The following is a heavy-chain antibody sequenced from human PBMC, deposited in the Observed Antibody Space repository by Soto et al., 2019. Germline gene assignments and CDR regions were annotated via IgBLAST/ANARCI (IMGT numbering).Heavy chain of an antibody. V-gene: IGHV1-3*01. D-gene: IGHD5-12*01. Sequence: ASVKVSCKASGYTFTSYAMHWVRQAPGQRLEWMGWINADNGNTEYSQKVQGRVTMTRDTSASTAYMELRSLRSDDTAVYYCARDKLEMATIFDSWGQGALVTVSS. CDR2: INADNGNT. CDR3: ARDKLEMATIFDS. CDR1: GYTFTSYA. J-gene: IGHJ4*02.